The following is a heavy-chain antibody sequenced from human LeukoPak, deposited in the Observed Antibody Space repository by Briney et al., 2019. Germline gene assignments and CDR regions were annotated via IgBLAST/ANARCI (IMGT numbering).Heavy chain of an antibody. V-gene: IGHV3-21*01. CDR2: ISSSSSYI. CDR1: GFMFSNYN. CDR3: NIAARRSDAFDI. Sequence: GGSLRLSCAASGFMFSNYNINWVRQAPGKGLEWVASISSSSSYIYDADSVKGRFTISRDNAKNSLYLQMNSLRAEDTAMYSRNIAARRSDAFDIWGQGTMVTVSS. D-gene: IGHD6-6*01. J-gene: IGHJ3*02.